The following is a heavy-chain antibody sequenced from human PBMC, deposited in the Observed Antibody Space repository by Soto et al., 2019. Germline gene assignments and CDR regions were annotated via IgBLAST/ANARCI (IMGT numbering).Heavy chain of an antibody. CDR2: IYHSGST. CDR1: GASISSNNR. Sequence: QVQLQESGPGLVKPSGTLSLTCAVSGASISSNNRWSWGRQPPGKGLEWVGEIYHSGSTNYNLSLKSRVTISIDKSTNQFSLKLSSVTAADTAVYYCARSTVTEDYWGQGTLVTVSS. V-gene: IGHV4-4*02. J-gene: IGHJ4*02. CDR3: ARSTVTEDY. D-gene: IGHD4-17*01.